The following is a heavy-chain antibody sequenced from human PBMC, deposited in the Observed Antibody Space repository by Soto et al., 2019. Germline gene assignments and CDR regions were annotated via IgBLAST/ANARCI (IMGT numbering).Heavy chain of an antibody. CDR1: GYTLTSYG. V-gene: IGHV1-18*01. Sequence: GASVKVSCKASGYTLTSYGISWVRQAPGQGLEWMGWISAYNGNTNYAQKLQGRVTMTTDTSTSTAYMELRSLRSDDTAVYYCARHTWDIVATGYYYYMDVWGKGTTVTVSS. J-gene: IGHJ6*03. CDR3: ARHTWDIVATGYYYYMDV. CDR2: ISAYNGNT. D-gene: IGHD5-12*01.